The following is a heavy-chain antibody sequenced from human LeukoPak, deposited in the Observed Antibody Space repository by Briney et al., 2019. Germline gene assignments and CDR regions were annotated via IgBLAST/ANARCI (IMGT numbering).Heavy chain of an antibody. CDR3: ARDYPIAAAGTGRVY. V-gene: IGHV3-7*03. CDR2: IKQDGSEK. Sequence: GGSLRLSCAASGFTFSSYWMSWVRQAPGKGLEWVANIKQDGSEKHYVDSVEGRFTISRDNAKNSLYLQMNSLRAEDTAVYYCARDYPIAAAGTGRVYWGQGTLVTVSS. D-gene: IGHD6-13*01. J-gene: IGHJ4*02. CDR1: GFTFSSYW.